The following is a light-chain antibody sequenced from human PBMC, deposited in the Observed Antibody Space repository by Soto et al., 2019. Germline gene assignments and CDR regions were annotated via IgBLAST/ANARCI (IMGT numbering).Light chain of an antibody. J-gene: IGKJ5*01. V-gene: IGKV3-15*01. CDR1: QSVSSN. CDR2: GAS. CDR3: QQRNMWPST. Sequence: EIVMTQSPATLSVSPGERATLSCRASQSVSSNLAWYQQKPGQAPRLLIYGASTRATDIPARFSGSGSGTDFTLTISSLEPEDSAAYYCQQRNMWPSTFGQGTRLEIK.